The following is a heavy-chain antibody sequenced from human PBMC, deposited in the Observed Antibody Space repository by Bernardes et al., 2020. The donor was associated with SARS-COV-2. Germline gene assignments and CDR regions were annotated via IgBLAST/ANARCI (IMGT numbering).Heavy chain of an antibody. CDR3: ARDRRITMVRGVLYYYYGMDV. CDR2: IYSGGST. V-gene: IGHV3-53*01. Sequence: GGSLRLSCAASGFTVSSNYMSWVRQAPGKVLEWVSVIYSGGSTYYADSVKGRFTISRDNSKNTLYLQMNSLRAEDTAVYYCARDRRITMVRGVLYYYYGMDVWGQGTTVTVSS. CDR1: GFTVSSNY. D-gene: IGHD3-10*01. J-gene: IGHJ6*02.